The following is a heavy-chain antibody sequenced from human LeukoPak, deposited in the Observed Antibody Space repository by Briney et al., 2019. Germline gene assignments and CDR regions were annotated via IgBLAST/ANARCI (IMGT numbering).Heavy chain of an antibody. Sequence: ASVKVSCKASGYTFTGYYMHWVRQAPGQGLEWMGWINPNSGGTNYAQKFQSRVTMTRDTSISTAYMELSRLRSDDTAVYYCARAFYDILTGYATPIGYWGQGTLVTVSS. CDR3: ARAFYDILTGYATPIGY. D-gene: IGHD3-9*01. J-gene: IGHJ4*02. CDR1: GYTFTGYY. V-gene: IGHV1-2*02. CDR2: INPNSGGT.